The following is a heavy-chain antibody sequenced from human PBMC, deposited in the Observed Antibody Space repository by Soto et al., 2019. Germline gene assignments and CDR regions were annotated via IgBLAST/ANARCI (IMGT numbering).Heavy chain of an antibody. J-gene: IGHJ6*02. Sequence: QVQLVQSGAEVEKPGASVKVSCKASGYTFTNYGISWVRQAPGQGLEWMGWINIDNGNTNYAQKFQGRVTMTTDTSTSTAYMELRSLRSDDTAVYYCGRDAVKWTDKLDDYFYGMDVWGQGTTVTVSS. V-gene: IGHV1-18*01. D-gene: IGHD1-26*01. CDR2: INIDNGNT. CDR1: GYTFTNYG. CDR3: GRDAVKWTDKLDDYFYGMDV.